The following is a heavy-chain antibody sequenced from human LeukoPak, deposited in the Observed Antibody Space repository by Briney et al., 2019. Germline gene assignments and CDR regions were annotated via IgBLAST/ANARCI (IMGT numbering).Heavy chain of an antibody. D-gene: IGHD1-7*01. CDR1: GGTFSSYA. CDR3: ARVGSNWNSRRDAFDI. J-gene: IGHJ3*02. CDR2: IIPIFGTA. V-gene: IGHV1-69*06. Sequence: SVKVSCKASGGTFSSYAISWVRQAPGQGLEWMGGIIPIFGTANYAQKFQGRVTITADKSTSTAYMELSSLRSEDTAVYYCARVGSNWNSRRDAFDIWGQGTMVTVSS.